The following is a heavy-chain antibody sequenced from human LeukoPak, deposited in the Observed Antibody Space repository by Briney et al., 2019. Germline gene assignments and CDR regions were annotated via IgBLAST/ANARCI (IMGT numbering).Heavy chain of an antibody. Sequence: GGSLRLSCAASGFTFSSYAMSWVRQAPGKGLEWVSAISGSGGSTYYADSVKGRFTISRDNSKNTLYLQMDSLRAEDTAVYYCAKEERLGELSLYPFDYWGQGTLVTVSS. J-gene: IGHJ4*02. CDR1: GFTFSSYA. CDR2: ISGSGGST. V-gene: IGHV3-23*01. CDR3: AKEERLGELSLYPFDY. D-gene: IGHD3-16*02.